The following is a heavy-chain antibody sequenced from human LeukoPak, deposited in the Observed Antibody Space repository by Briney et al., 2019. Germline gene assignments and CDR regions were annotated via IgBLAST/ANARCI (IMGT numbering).Heavy chain of an antibody. CDR1: GFTFSSYS. D-gene: IGHD3-10*01. Sequence: GGSLRLSCAASGFTFSSYSMNWVRQAPGKGLEWVSYITSDSGTTYYADSVRGRFTISRDNAKNSLYLRMNSLRAEDAALYYCARDPVTLVRGGNYYYDMDVWGQGTTVTVSS. CDR2: ITSDSGTT. CDR3: ARDPVTLVRGGNYYYDMDV. V-gene: IGHV3-48*04. J-gene: IGHJ6*02.